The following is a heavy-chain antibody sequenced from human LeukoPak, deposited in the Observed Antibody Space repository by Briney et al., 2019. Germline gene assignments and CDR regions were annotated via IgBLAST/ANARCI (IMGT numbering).Heavy chain of an antibody. J-gene: IGHJ3*02. CDR2: FDPEDGET. V-gene: IGHV1-24*01. CDR1: GYTLTELS. Sequence: ASVKVSCKVSGYTLTELSMHWVRQAPGKGLEWMGGFDPEDGETIYAQKFQGRVTMTEDTSTDTAYMELSSLRSEDTAMYYCARSSAYYNEADIWGQGTMVTVSS. D-gene: IGHD1-26*01. CDR3: ARSSAYYNEADI.